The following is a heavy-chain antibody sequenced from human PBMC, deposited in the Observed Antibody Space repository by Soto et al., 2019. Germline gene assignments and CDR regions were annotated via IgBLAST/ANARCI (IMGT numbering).Heavy chain of an antibody. J-gene: IGHJ4*02. CDR3: AREGSGYDFSYLY. Sequence: PGGSLRLSCAASGFTFSSYGMNWVRQAPGKGLEWVSSISSSSSYIYYADSVKGRFTISRDNAKNSLYLQMNSLRAEDTAVYYCAREGSGYDFSYLYWGQGTLVTVSS. D-gene: IGHD5-12*01. CDR1: GFTFSSYG. CDR2: ISSSSSYI. V-gene: IGHV3-21*01.